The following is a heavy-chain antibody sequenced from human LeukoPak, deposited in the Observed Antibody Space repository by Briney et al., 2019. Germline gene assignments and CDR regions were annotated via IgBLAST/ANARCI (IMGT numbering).Heavy chain of an antibody. CDR1: GYTFTGYY. D-gene: IGHD6-13*01. Sequence: ASVKVSCKASGYTFTGYYMHWVRQAPGQGLEWMGWINPDSGGTNYAQKFQGRVTMTRDTSISTAHMELSSLISDDTAVYYCARVGSSWSTLDYWGQGTLVTVSS. V-gene: IGHV1-2*02. J-gene: IGHJ4*02. CDR2: INPDSGGT. CDR3: ARVGSSWSTLDY.